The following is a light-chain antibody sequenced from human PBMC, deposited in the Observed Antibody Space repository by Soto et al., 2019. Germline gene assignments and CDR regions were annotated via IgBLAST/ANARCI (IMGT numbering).Light chain of an antibody. CDR2: DAS. CDR3: QQYGFSPIS. V-gene: IGKV3-20*01. CDR1: QTVTNDY. Sequence: EIVLTQSPGTLSLSPGQRVTLSCRASQTVTNDYLAWYQQKDGQAPRLLIYDASTRATGVPDRFSGSGSRPEYTLTITRLEPEDFAVYSCQQYGFSPISFGQGTRLEIK. J-gene: IGKJ5*01.